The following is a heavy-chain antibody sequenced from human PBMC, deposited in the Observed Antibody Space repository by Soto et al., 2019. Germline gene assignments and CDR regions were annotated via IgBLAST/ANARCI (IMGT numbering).Heavy chain of an antibody. V-gene: IGHV3-30*03. J-gene: IGHJ6*02. D-gene: IGHD1-7*01. CDR1: GFTFSDYG. Sequence: PGGSLRLSCAVSGFTFSDYGMHWVRQAPGKGLEWVAVMSYDGSNKYYADSVKGRFTISRDNSKNTLYLQMNSLRAEDTAVYYCAREGESGNYGTAYYYYGMDVWGQGTTVTVSS. CDR3: AREGESGNYGTAYYYYGMDV. CDR2: MSYDGSNK.